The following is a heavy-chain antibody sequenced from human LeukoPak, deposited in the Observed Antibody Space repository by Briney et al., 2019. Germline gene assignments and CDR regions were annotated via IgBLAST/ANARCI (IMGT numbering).Heavy chain of an antibody. J-gene: IGHJ4*02. CDR3: ARSYCSGGSCYVSDY. V-gene: IGHV1-2*06. D-gene: IGHD2-15*01. CDR2: INPNSGGT. CDR1: GYTFTGYD. Sequence: ASVKVSCKASGYTFTGYDMHWVRQAPGQGLEWMGRINPNSGGTNYAQKFQGRVTMTRDTSISTAYMELSRLRSDDTAVYYCARSYCSGGSCYVSDYWGQGTLVTVST.